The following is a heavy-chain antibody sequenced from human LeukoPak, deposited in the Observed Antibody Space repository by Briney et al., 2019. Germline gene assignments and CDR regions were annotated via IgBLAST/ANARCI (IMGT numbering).Heavy chain of an antibody. CDR2: IIPIFGTT. Sequence: SVKVSCKASGGTFSNYAISWVRQAPGQGLEWMGGIIPIFGTTNYAQKFQSRVTITADKSTSAVYMELSSLKSEDTAVYYCARPRFPYYRLSGADYYYMDVWGKGTTVTVSS. CDR3: ARPRFPYYRLSGADYYYMDV. D-gene: IGHD3-10*01. V-gene: IGHV1-69*06. J-gene: IGHJ6*03. CDR1: GGTFSNYA.